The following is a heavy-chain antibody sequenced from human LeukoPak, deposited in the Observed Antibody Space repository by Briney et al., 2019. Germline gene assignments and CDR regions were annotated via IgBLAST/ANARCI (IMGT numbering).Heavy chain of an antibody. CDR3: ARVPHFGPGYCSGGSCYDY. CDR2: IYYSGST. CDR1: GGSISSGDYY. V-gene: IGHV4-30-4*01. D-gene: IGHD2-15*01. J-gene: IGHJ4*02. Sequence: SQTLSLTCTVSGGSISSGDYYWSWIRQPPRKGLEWIGYIYYSGSTYYNPSLKSRVTISVDTSKNQFSLKLSSVTAADTAVYYCARVPHFGPGYCSGGSCYDYWGQGTLVTVSS.